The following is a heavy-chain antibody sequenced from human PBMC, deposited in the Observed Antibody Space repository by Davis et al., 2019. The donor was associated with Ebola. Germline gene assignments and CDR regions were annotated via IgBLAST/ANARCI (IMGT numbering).Heavy chain of an antibody. J-gene: IGHJ4*02. D-gene: IGHD2-8*01. Sequence: PSETLSLTCAVYGGSFSDYHWSWIRQPPGKGLEWIGEINNNGGTNYNPSLKSRVTISVDTSKTQFSLKLNSLTAADTAVYYCARDPNEGYCTNGVCSVGVKFDYWGQGTLVTVSS. CDR3: ARDPNEGYCTNGVCSVGVKFDY. CDR2: INNNGGT. V-gene: IGHV4-34*01. CDR1: GGSFSDYH.